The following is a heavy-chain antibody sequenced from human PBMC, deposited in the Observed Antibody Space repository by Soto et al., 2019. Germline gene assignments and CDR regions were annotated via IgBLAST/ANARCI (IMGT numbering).Heavy chain of an antibody. Sequence: QVQLVQSGAEVKKPGASVKVSCKASGYTFTNFGISWVRQAPGQGLEWMGWISAYNGNTNYAQNIQGRATTTTDTSASTAHKEQRSLRSDDTAVYDCARGGTQGVNWGHGTLVTVSS. V-gene: IGHV1-18*01. CDR2: ISAYNGNT. J-gene: IGHJ4*01. CDR1: GYTFTNFG. CDR3: ARGGTQGVN. D-gene: IGHD3-16*01.